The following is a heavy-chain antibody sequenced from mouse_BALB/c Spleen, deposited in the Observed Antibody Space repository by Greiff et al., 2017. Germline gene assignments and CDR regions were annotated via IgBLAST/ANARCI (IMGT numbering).Heavy chain of an antibody. CDR3: ASNRFAY. J-gene: IGHJ3*01. CDR2: ISSGSSTI. Sequence: EVHLVESGGGLVQPGGSRKLSCAASGFTFSSFGMHWVRQAPEKGLEWVAYISSGSSTIYYADTVKGRFTISRDNPKNTLFLQMTSLRSEDTAMYYCASNRFAYWGQGTLVTVSA. CDR1: GFTFSSFG. D-gene: IGHD4-1*01. V-gene: IGHV5-17*02.